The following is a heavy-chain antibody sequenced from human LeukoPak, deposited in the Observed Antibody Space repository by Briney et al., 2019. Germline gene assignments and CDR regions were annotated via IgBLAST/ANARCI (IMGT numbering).Heavy chain of an antibody. D-gene: IGHD3-22*01. Sequence: SETLSLTCTVSGGSISSGGYYWSWIRQHPGKGLEWIGYIYYSGSTYYNPSLKSRVTISVDTSKNQFSLKLSSVTAADTAVYYCARGAVGYYYDSSGPTSFDYWGQGTLVTVSS. CDR2: IYYSGST. J-gene: IGHJ4*02. V-gene: IGHV4-31*03. CDR3: ARGAVGYYYDSSGPTSFDY. CDR1: GGSISSGGYY.